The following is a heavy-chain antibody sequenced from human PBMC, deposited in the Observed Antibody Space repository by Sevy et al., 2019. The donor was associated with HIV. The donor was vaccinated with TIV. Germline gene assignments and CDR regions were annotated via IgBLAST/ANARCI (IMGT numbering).Heavy chain of an antibody. CDR1: GYTFTSYG. D-gene: IGHD1-7*01. Sequence: ASVKVSCKASGYTFTSYGISWVRQAPGQGLEWMGWISAYNGNTNYSQKLQGRVTMTTDTSTSTAYMELRSLRSDDTAVYYCARDWNYKEAFDIWGQGTMVTVSS. J-gene: IGHJ3*02. CDR2: ISAYNGNT. CDR3: ARDWNYKEAFDI. V-gene: IGHV1-18*01.